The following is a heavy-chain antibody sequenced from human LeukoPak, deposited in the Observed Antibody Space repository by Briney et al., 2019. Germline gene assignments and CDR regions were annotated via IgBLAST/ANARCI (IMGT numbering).Heavy chain of an antibody. CDR1: GFTFSTYA. CDR3: ASKNKLVLDAFDI. Sequence: PGGSLRLSCAASGFTFSTYAMSWVRQAPGKGLEGVSVISGSGSSTYYADSVKGRFTISRENSKNTLYLKMNSLRAEDTAVYYCASKNKLVLDAFDIWGQGTMVTVSS. CDR2: ISGSGSST. J-gene: IGHJ3*02. D-gene: IGHD6-13*01. V-gene: IGHV3-23*01.